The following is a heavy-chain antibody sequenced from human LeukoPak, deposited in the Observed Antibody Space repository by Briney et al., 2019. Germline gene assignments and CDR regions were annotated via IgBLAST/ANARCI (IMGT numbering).Heavy chain of an antibody. CDR2: ISTGSSYI. J-gene: IGHJ4*02. D-gene: IGHD4-17*01. V-gene: IGHV3-21*01. Sequence: GGSLRLSCAPSGFTFSSYSMNWVRQAPGKGLGWVSSISTGSSYIYYADSVKGRFTISRDNAKNSLYLQMNSLRAEDTAVYYCARGPPDYGDYEFNYWGQGTLVTVSS. CDR1: GFTFSSYS. CDR3: ARGPPDYGDYEFNY.